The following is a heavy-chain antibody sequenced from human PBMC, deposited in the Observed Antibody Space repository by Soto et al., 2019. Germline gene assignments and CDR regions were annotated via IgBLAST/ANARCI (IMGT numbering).Heavy chain of an antibody. V-gene: IGHV1-46*01. CDR3: AWGGNCRYFFDY. CDR1: GYTFTSYY. D-gene: IGHD1-1*01. CDR2: INPSGGST. J-gene: IGHJ4*02. Sequence: ASVKLSCKASGYTFTSYYMHWVRQPPGQGLEWMGIINPSGGSTSYAQKFQGRVTMTRDTSTSTVYMELSSLRSEDTAVYYCAWGGNCRYFFDYCSQGTLVIVSS.